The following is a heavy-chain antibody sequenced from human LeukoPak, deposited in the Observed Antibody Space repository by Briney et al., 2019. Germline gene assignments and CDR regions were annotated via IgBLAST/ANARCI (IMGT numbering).Heavy chain of an antibody. J-gene: IGHJ4*02. Sequence: SETLSLTCTVSGGSISSYFWSWIRQPPGKGLEWIGYIHYSGDTNYNSSLRNRVTISLDASKNQFSLKLRSVTAADTAVYYCARYPYNDGDYNRESDYWGQGILVTVSS. D-gene: IGHD4-17*01. CDR3: ARYPYNDGDYNRESDY. CDR1: GGSISSYF. V-gene: IGHV4-59*08. CDR2: IHYSGDT.